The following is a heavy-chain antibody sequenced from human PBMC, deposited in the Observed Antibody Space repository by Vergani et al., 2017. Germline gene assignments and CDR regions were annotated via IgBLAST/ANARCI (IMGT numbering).Heavy chain of an antibody. V-gene: IGHV1-69*01. D-gene: IGHD3-16*02. Sequence: QVQLVQSGAEVKKPGSSVKVSCKASGGTFSSYAISWVRQAPGQGLEWMGGIIPIFGTANYAQTFQGRVTITADESTSTAYMELGSLGSEDTAVYYCARGAVFTFGGVIVMGYYYYYMDVWGKGTTVTVSS. J-gene: IGHJ6*03. CDR3: ARGAVFTFGGVIVMGYYYYYMDV. CDR1: GGTFSSYA. CDR2: IIPIFGTA.